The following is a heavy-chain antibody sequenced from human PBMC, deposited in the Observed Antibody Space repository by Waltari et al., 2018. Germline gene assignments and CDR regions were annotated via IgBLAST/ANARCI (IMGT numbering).Heavy chain of an antibody. CDR1: GFTFSSYW. Sequence: EVQLVESGGGLVQPGGSLRLSCAASGFTFSSYWMRWVRQAPGKGLEWVANIKQDGSEKYYVDSVKGRFTISRDNAKNSLYLQMNSLRAEDTAVYYCARGVGVVAATRFYWGQGTLVTVSS. J-gene: IGHJ4*02. V-gene: IGHV3-7*01. D-gene: IGHD2-15*01. CDR2: IKQDGSEK. CDR3: ARGVGVVAATRFY.